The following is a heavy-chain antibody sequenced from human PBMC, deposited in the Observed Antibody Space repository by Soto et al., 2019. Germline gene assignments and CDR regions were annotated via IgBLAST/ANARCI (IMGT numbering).Heavy chain of an antibody. CDR3: ARDNGYDAATLDY. J-gene: IGHJ4*02. D-gene: IGHD5-12*01. CDR2: ISSSSSNI. CDR1: GFTFSTCS. Sequence: EVQLVASGGGLVKPGGSLRLSCAASGFTFSTCSMNWVRQAPGKGLEWVSSISSSSSNIYYADSVKGRFTISRDNAKNSLYLQINSLRPDDTAVYYCARDNGYDAATLDYWGQGTLVTVSS. V-gene: IGHV3-21*02.